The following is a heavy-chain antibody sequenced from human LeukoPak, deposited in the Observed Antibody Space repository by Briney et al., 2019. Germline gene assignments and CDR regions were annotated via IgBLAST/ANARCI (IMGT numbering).Heavy chain of an antibody. V-gene: IGHV4-59*08. CDR2: IYYSGST. CDR1: GGSISSYY. J-gene: IGHJ4*02. Sequence: PSETLSLTCTVSGGSISSYYWSWIRQPPGKGLEWIGCIYYSGSTNYNPSLKSRVTISVDTSKNQFSLKLSSVTAADTAVYYCARHPYSSSWYGSCYFDYWGQGTLVTVSS. CDR3: ARHPYSSSWYGSCYFDY. D-gene: IGHD6-13*01.